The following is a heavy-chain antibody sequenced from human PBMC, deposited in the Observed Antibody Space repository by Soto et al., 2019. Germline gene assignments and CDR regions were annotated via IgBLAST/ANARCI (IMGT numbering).Heavy chain of an antibody. J-gene: IGHJ6*02. D-gene: IGHD4-17*01. V-gene: IGHV3-53*01. CDR3: ARGGTTYYYGMDV. CDR2: TYSGGST. Sequence: EVQLVESGGGLIQPGGSLRLSCAASGFTVSSNYMSWVRQAPGKGLEWVSVTYSGGSTYYADSVKGRFTISRDNSKNTLYLQMNSLRAEDTAVYYCARGGTTYYYGMDVWGQGTTVTVSS. CDR1: GFTVSSNY.